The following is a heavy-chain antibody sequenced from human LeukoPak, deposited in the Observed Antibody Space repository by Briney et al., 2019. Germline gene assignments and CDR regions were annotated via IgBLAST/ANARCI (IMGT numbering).Heavy chain of an antibody. J-gene: IGHJ3*02. CDR3: ARATGDDAFDI. Sequence: PSETLSLTCAVYGGSFSGYYWSWIRQPPGKGLEWIGEINHSGSTNYNPSLKSRVTISVDTSKNQFSLKLSSVTAADTAVYYCARATGDDAFDIWGQGTMVTVSS. V-gene: IGHV4-34*01. CDR1: GGSFSGYY. D-gene: IGHD2-21*01. CDR2: INHSGST.